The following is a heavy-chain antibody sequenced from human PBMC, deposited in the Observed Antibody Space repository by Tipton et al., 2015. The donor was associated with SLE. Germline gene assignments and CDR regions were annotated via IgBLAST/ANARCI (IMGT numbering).Heavy chain of an antibody. J-gene: IGHJ4*02. CDR2: INSDGSST. CDR3: AKGANWGSQSRFDY. D-gene: IGHD7-27*01. Sequence: SLRLSCAASGFTFSSYWMHWVRQAPGKGLVWVSRINSDGSSTSYADSVKGRFTISRDNSKNSLYLQMNSLRAEDTALYYCAKGANWGSQSRFDYWGQGTLVTVSS. CDR1: GFTFSSYW. V-gene: IGHV3-74*01.